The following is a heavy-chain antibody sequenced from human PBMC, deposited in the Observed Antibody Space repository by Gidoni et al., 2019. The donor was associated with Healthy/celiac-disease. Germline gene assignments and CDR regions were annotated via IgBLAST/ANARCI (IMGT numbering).Heavy chain of an antibody. Sequence: QVQLVESGGGVVQPGRSLRLSCAASGFTFSSYGMHWVRQAPGKGLEWVAVISYDGSNKYYADSVKGRFTISRDNSKNTLYLQMNSLRAEDTAVYYGARGGTTVTPLFDYWGQGTLVTVSS. V-gene: IGHV3-30*03. CDR3: ARGGTTVTPLFDY. D-gene: IGHD4-17*01. J-gene: IGHJ4*02. CDR1: GFTFSSYG. CDR2: ISYDGSNK.